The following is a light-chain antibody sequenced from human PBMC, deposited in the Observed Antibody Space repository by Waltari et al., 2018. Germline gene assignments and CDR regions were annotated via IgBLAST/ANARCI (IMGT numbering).Light chain of an antibody. Sequence: QSALTQPASVSGSPGQSITISCTGPSADVGAYHYVSWYQQHPGLATKLIIYEVNNRPFGISSRFSGSKSGNTASLTISGLQADDESHYYCTSYRSSSTPVVFGGGTKLTVL. CDR3: TSYRSSSTPVV. V-gene: IGLV2-14*01. CDR1: SADVGAYHY. J-gene: IGLJ2*01. CDR2: EVN.